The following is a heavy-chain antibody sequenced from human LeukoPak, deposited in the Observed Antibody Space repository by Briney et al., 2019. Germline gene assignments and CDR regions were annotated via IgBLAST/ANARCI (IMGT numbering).Heavy chain of an antibody. CDR3: ARVSANIAPRPRYYYYMDV. V-gene: IGHV3-9*01. D-gene: IGHD6-6*01. J-gene: IGHJ6*03. CDR1: GLTFDDYA. Sequence: GGSLRLSCAGSGLTFDDYAMHWVRQAPGKGLEWVSSISWNSVTIAYADSVKGRFTISRDNAKNSLYLQMNSLRAEDTAVYYCARVSANIAPRPRYYYYMDVWGKGTTVTVSS. CDR2: ISWNSVTI.